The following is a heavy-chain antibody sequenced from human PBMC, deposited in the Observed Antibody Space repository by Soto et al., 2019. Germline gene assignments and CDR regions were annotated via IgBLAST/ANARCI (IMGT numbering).Heavy chain of an antibody. CDR1: GYTFTSYG. Sequence: QVQLVQSGAEVKKPGASVKVSCKASGYTFTSYGISWVRQAPGQGLEWMGWISAYNGNTNYAQKLQGRVTMTTDTPTSTAYMELRSLRSDDTAVYYCARELVVVPAAISPGKYYYYGMDVWGQGTTVTVSS. CDR3: ARELVVVPAAISPGKYYYYGMDV. CDR2: ISAYNGNT. J-gene: IGHJ6*02. V-gene: IGHV1-18*04. D-gene: IGHD2-2*01.